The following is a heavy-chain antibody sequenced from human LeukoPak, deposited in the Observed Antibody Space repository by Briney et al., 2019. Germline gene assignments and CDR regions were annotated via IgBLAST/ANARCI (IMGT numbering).Heavy chain of an antibody. V-gene: IGHV3-53*01. J-gene: IGHJ4*02. CDR1: GGSFSGYY. CDR2: IYSGGST. CDR3: ASPGIAARAGSLDY. Sequence: ETLSLTCAVYGGSFSGYYWSWVRQAPGKGLEWVSAIYSGGSTYYADSVKGRFTISRDNSKNTLYLQMNSLRVDDTAVYYCASPGIAARAGSLDYWGQGTLVTVSS. D-gene: IGHD6-6*01.